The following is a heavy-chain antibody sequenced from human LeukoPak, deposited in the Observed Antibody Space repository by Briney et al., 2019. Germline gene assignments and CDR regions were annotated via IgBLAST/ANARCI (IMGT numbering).Heavy chain of an antibody. J-gene: IGHJ4*02. CDR1: GLIFNRYW. CDR3: ARDQRYCSSSSCPWEPFDY. Sequence: GGSLRLSCAASGLIFNRYWMNWVRQAPGKGLEWVANIKQDGSEKYYVDSVKGRFTISRDNAKNSLYLQMNSLRAEDTAVYYCARDQRYCSSSSCPWEPFDYWGQGTLVTVSS. V-gene: IGHV3-7*05. D-gene: IGHD2-2*01. CDR2: IKQDGSEK.